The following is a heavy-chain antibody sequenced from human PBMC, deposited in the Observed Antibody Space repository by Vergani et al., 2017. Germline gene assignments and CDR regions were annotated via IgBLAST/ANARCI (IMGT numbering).Heavy chain of an antibody. V-gene: IGHV3-30*02. CDR2: IRYDGSNK. CDR1: GFTFSSYG. J-gene: IGHJ4*02. CDR3: ARDGCRVDTAMGDY. Sequence: QVQLVESGGGVVQPGGSLRLSCAASGFTFSSYGMHWVRQAPGKGLEWVAFIRYDGSNKYSADSVKGRFTISRDNSKHTLYLQMNSLRAEDTAVYYCARDGCRVDTAMGDYWGQGTLVTVSS. D-gene: IGHD5-18*01.